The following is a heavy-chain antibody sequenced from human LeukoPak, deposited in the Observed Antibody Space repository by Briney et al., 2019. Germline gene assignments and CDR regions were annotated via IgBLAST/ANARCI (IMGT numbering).Heavy chain of an antibody. D-gene: IGHD6-13*01. J-gene: IGHJ5*02. CDR1: GYTFTGYY. CDR3: ARGGHRSIAAAQFDP. CDR2: INPNSGGT. Sequence: ASVKVSCKASGYTFTGYYMHWVRQAPGQGLEWMGWINPNSGGTNYAQKFQGWVTMTRDTSISTAYMELSRLRSDDTAVYYCARGGHRSIAAAQFDPWGQGTLVTVSS. V-gene: IGHV1-2*04.